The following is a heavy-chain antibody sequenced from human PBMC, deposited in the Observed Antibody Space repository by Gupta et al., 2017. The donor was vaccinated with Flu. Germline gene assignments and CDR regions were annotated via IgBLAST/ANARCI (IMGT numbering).Heavy chain of an antibody. V-gene: IGHV3-74*01. Sequence: EVQLVESGGGLVQPGGSLRLSCAASGFTLSRYWMHGVSHVPGKGLVWVSRVKGDGRPTSSADPVKGRSTIPGNNPKNTFYLKMNSLRAEDTAVYYCERDLPRRYDYGNWYFDLWGRGTLVTVSS. CDR1: GFTLSRYW. CDR3: ERDLPRRYDYGNWYFDL. J-gene: IGHJ2*01. D-gene: IGHD5-18*01. CDR2: VKGDGRPT.